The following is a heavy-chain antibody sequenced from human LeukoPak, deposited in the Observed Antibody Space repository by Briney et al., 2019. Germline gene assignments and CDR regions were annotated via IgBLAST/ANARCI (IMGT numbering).Heavy chain of an antibody. D-gene: IGHD6-19*01. V-gene: IGHV2-5*02. Sequence: SGPTLAHPTQTLTLTCTFSGFSLSTRAAGVGWIRQPQGKHLEWTAHKYWDDGKSYSASLKSRIDISKDTSNNQAVHTMVDMAPVDTGTYFCAHSVAMAGTDAYVMWGQGTMVTVSS. CDR3: AHSVAMAGTDAYVM. CDR1: GFSLSTRAAG. CDR2: KYWDDGK. J-gene: IGHJ3*02.